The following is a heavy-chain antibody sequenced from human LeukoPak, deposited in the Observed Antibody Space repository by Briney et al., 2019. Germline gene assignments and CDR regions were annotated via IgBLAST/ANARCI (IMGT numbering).Heavy chain of an antibody. CDR3: SRETVRSVGCFYFDN. V-gene: IGHV3-23*01. J-gene: IGHJ4*02. D-gene: IGHD5-24*01. CDR1: GFSLSSKD. Sequence: AGSLRPSCAPSGFSLSSKDMGWVRQVQGKGREWVSGIIASGGSTFYGDSVKNRFTISMDNSKNTLYLQMNSLRVEDAAADYCSRETVRSVGCFYFDNWGQGTLVSVSS. CDR2: IIASGGST.